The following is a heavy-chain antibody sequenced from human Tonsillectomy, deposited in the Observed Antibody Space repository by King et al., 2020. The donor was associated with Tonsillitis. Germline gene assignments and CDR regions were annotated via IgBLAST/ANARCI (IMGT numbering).Heavy chain of an antibody. V-gene: IGHV5-10-1*03. CDR2: IDPSDSLS. J-gene: IGHJ5*02. CDR3: ARPPPGGAPIASLSWFGL. D-gene: IGHD2-21*01. Sequence: VQLVESGVEVKKPGESLRISCKASGYSFTSHWITWVRQMPGKGLEWMGNIDPSDSLSNYNASFQGPVTISADTSINTAYLQWNSLKTSDTAMYYCARPPPGGAPIASLSWFGLWVQGTVYILSS. CDR1: GYSFTSHW.